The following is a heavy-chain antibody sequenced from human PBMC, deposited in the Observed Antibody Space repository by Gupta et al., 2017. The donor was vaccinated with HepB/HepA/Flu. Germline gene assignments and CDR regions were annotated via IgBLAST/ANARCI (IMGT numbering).Heavy chain of an antibody. D-gene: IGHD3-3*01. CDR1: GNTFTSFD. CDR2: INPNSGDT. V-gene: IGHV1-8*01. J-gene: IGHJ5*01. Sequence: QEQLVQSGAEVKKPGASVKVSCQAPGNTFTSFDINWVRQATGQGLEWMGWINPNSGDTDYAQNFQGRVVMTRDTSITTAYMELSSLTSDDTAIYYCSGGRHDFGDEGWFASWGQGTLVTVSS. CDR3: SGGRHDFGDEGWFAS.